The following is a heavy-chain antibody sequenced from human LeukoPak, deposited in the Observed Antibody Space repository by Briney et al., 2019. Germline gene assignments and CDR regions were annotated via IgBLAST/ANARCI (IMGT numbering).Heavy chain of an antibody. V-gene: IGHV4-39*07. J-gene: IGHJ4*02. Sequence: PSETLSLTCTVSGGSISGSSYYWGWIRQPPGKGLEWIGSIYYSGSTYYNPSLKSRVTISVDTSKNQFSLKLSSVTAADTAVYYCARAESGYSYGYWGQGTLVTVSS. CDR2: IYYSGST. CDR1: GGSISGSSYY. CDR3: ARAESGYSYGY. D-gene: IGHD5-18*01.